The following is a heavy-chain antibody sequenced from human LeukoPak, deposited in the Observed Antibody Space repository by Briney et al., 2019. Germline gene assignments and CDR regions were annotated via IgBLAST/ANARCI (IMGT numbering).Heavy chain of an antibody. J-gene: IGHJ5*02. D-gene: IGHD3-10*02. Sequence: ASVKVSCKASGYTFTGYYMHWVRQAPGQGLEWMGWINPNSGGTNYAQKSQGWVTMTRDTSTSTVYMELSSLRSEDTAVYYCARGGRVVCSSCWFDPWGQGTLVTVSS. CDR2: INPNSGGT. CDR1: GYTFTGYY. CDR3: ARGGRVVCSSCWFDP. V-gene: IGHV1-2*04.